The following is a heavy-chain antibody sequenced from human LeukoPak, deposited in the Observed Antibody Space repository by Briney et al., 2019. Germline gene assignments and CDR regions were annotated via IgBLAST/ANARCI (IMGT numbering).Heavy chain of an antibody. V-gene: IGHV3-11*01. CDR3: ARAGYCGTTTCSYGWFDP. CDR1: GFTFSDYY. CDR2: ISRSGSTI. Sequence: KTGGSLRLSCAASGFTFSDYYMTWIRQAPGKGLEWVSYISRSGSTIYYADSVKGRFTISRDNTKNLLYLQMNSLRAEDTAVYYCARAGYCGTTTCSYGWFDPWGQGTLVTVSS. D-gene: IGHD2-2*01. J-gene: IGHJ5*02.